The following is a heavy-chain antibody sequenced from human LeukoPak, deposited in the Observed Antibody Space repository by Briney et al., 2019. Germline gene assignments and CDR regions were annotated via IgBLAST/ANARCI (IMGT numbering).Heavy chain of an antibody. V-gene: IGHV3-11*06. CDR3: ARTTASNWFDP. D-gene: IGHD1-14*01. CDR2: ISSSSGHR. Sequence: GGSLRLSCAVSGFTFSDYYMSWIRQAPGKGLEWVPYISSSSGHRKYADSVKGRFTISRDNAKNSLYLQMNSLRAEDTAVYYCARTTASNWFDPWGQGTLVTVSS. CDR1: GFTFSDYY. J-gene: IGHJ5*02.